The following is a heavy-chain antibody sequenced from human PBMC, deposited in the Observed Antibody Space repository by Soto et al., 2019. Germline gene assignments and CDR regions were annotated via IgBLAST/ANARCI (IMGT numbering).Heavy chain of an antibody. J-gene: IGHJ4*02. Sequence: ASVKVSCKDSGGLFSSFSISWVLQAPGQGLEWLGGIIPVFGTTNYAEKFQDRVTITADESTNTAYMELSSLTSGDTAMYYCARGGGPYVWFNEFWGQGTLVTVSS. V-gene: IGHV1-69*13. CDR3: ARGGGPYVWFNEF. D-gene: IGHD3-16*01. CDR1: GGLFSSFS. CDR2: IIPVFGTT.